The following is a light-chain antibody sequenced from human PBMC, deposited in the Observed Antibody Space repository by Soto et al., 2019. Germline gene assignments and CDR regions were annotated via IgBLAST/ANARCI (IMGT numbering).Light chain of an antibody. CDR1: SSDVGSYNL. V-gene: IGLV2-23*02. CDR2: EVS. Sequence: QSALTQPASVSGSPGQSITISCTGTSSDVGSYNLVSWYQQHPGKAPKLMIYEVSKRPSGVSGRFSGSKSGNTASLTISGLQTEDEADYYCCSYVGSSTYAVFGGGTQLTVL. J-gene: IGLJ7*01. CDR3: CSYVGSSTYAV.